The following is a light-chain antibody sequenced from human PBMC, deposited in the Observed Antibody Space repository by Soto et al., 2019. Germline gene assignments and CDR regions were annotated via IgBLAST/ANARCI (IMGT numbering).Light chain of an antibody. CDR3: MQGTHWPIT. CDR2: KVS. CDR1: QSLVHSEGIAY. J-gene: IGKJ5*01. V-gene: IGKV2-30*02. Sequence: EVVMTQSPLSLPITLVRGCPLSWMSNQSLVHSEGIAYFSWFQQRPGRSPRRLIYKVSNRDSGVPARFSGSGSGTDFALKISRVEAEDVGVYYCMQGTHWPITFGQGTRLEIK.